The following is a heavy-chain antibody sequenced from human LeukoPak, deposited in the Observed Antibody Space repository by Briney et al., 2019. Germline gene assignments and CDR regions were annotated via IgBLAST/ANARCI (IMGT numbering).Heavy chain of an antibody. CDR1: GGSISSGGYN. Sequence: SETLSLTCTVSGGSISSGGYNWSWIRQHPGKGLECIGYIYYSGSTYYNPSLKSRVTISVDTSKNQFSLRLSSVTAADTAVYYCARGSYVGPTSGYFDYWGQGTLVTVSS. D-gene: IGHD1-26*01. J-gene: IGHJ4*02. V-gene: IGHV4-31*03. CDR2: IYYSGST. CDR3: ARGSYVGPTSGYFDY.